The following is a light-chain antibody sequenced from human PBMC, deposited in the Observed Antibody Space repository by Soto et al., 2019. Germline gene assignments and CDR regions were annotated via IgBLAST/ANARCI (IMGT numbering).Light chain of an antibody. CDR1: RSVSSN. V-gene: IGKV3-15*01. CDR3: QQYNNWPPLT. Sequence: EIVMTQSPATLSVSPGERATLSCRASRSVSSNLAWYQQKPGQAPRLLIYGASTRATGIPARFSGSGSGTEFTLTISSLQPEDFAVYYCQQYNNWPPLTFGGGTKVEIK. J-gene: IGKJ4*01. CDR2: GAS.